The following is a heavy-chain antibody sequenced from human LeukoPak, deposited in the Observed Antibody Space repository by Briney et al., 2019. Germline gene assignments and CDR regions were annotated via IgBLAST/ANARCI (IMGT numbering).Heavy chain of an antibody. CDR3: ATYQAPTVVTPAY. CDR2: ISFDGSIK. D-gene: IGHD4-23*01. V-gene: IGHV3-30*03. J-gene: IGHJ4*02. CDR1: GFTFSSHG. Sequence: GGSLRLSCAVSGFTFSSHGTHWVRQAPGKGLEWVGLISFDGSIKYYADSVKGRFTISRDNSRNTMFQQMNSLRTEDTAVYYCATYQAPTVVTPAYWGQGTLVTVSS.